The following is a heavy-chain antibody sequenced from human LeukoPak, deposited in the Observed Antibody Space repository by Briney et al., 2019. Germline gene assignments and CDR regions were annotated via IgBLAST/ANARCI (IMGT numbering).Heavy chain of an antibody. CDR2: IYSGGST. D-gene: IGHD3-10*01. CDR3: ARDMGFGDLMGY. V-gene: IGHV3-53*01. CDR1: GFKFSTYS. J-gene: IGHJ4*02. Sequence: GGSLRLSCAASGFKFSTYSMNWVRQAPGKGLEWVSVIYSGGSTYYADSVKGRFTISRDNSKNTLYLQMNSLRVEDTAVYYCARDMGFGDLMGYWGQGTLVTVSS.